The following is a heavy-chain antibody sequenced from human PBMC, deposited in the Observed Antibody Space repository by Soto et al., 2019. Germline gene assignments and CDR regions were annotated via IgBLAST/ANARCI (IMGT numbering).Heavy chain of an antibody. CDR3: ARHRYFLWSIGDFDI. V-gene: IGHV5-10-1*01. J-gene: IGHJ3*02. CDR1: GYSFTSYF. Sequence: PGESLNISCKVSGYSFTSYFIIWVRQMPGKGLEWMGRIDPIDSYTNYSPSFQGHVTISADKSISTAYLQWSSLKASDTAMYYCARHRYFLWSIGDFDIWGQGKMVNVSS. D-gene: IGHD3-3*01. CDR2: IDPIDSYT.